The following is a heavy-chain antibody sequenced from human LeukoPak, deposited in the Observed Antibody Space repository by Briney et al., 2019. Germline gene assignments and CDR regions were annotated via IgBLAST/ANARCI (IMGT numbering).Heavy chain of an antibody. CDR1: GFTLSSYA. CDR3: AREGYWSTNWYKFGSLLRYFDL. CDR2: ISVSGNT. V-gene: IGHV3-23*01. D-gene: IGHD6-13*01. J-gene: IGHJ2*01. Sequence: GGSLRLSCAASGFTLSSYAMSWVRQGPGKGLEWVSAISVSGNTYHADSVKGRFTISRDNAKNSLYLQMNSLRAEDTAVYYCAREGYWSTNWYKFGSLLRYFDLWGRGTLVTVSS.